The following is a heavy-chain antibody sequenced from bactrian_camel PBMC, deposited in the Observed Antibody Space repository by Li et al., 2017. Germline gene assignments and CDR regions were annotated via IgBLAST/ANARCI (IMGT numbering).Heavy chain of an antibody. CDR2: IESEGTT. J-gene: IGHJ4*01. CDR1: GQTFSRYC. D-gene: IGHD3*01. V-gene: IGHV3S1*01. CDR3: TKDRSYGTRNWVQST. Sequence: HVQLVESGGGSVQTGGSLRLSCAISGQTFSRYCMAWFRQAPGKEREGVAAIESEGTTTYADSVKGRFTISVDNAKNILYLEMNSPKPEDTAMYYCTKDRSYGTRNWVQSTRGQGTQVTVS.